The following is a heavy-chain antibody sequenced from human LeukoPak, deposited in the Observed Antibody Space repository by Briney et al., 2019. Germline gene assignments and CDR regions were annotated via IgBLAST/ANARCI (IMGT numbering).Heavy chain of an antibody. V-gene: IGHV7-4-1*02. CDR2: IDINTGNP. Sequence: ASVKVSFKASGYTFIRYAINWVRQAPGQGLEWMGWIDINTGNPTYAQGFTGRFVFSLDTSVTTAYLEISTLKAEDTAIYYCARDVTTASFDYWGQGTLVTVSS. J-gene: IGHJ4*02. CDR3: ARDVTTASFDY. CDR1: GYTFIRYA. D-gene: IGHD4-11*01.